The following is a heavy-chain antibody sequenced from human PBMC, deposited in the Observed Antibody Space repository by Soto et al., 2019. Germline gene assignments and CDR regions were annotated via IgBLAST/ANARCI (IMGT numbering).Heavy chain of an antibody. CDR2: ISATGTIT. Sequence: EVYLLESGGGLVQPGGSLRLSCSASGFTFGTYAMSWVRQAPGKGLEWVSAISATGTITYYADSVKGGFTISGDNLMNALHLQMSSLRVEDTAVYYCAHPRGYGVFDAYDIWGQGTMVTVSS. J-gene: IGHJ3*02. V-gene: IGHV3-23*01. CDR3: AHPRGYGVFDAYDI. CDR1: GFTFGTYA. D-gene: IGHD4-17*01.